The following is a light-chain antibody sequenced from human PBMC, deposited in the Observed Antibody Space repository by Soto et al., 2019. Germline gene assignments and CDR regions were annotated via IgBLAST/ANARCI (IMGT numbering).Light chain of an antibody. CDR3: QHYGSSPGQT. CDR2: GAS. J-gene: IGKJ2*01. CDR1: QSVSSSY. V-gene: IGKV3-20*01. Sequence: EIVLTQSPGTLSLSPGERATLSCRASQSVSSSYLAWYRQKPGQAPRLLIYGASRRATGIPDRFSGSGSGRDVTLTISRLAPAEFAVYYCQHYGSSPGQTLGQGTKLEIK.